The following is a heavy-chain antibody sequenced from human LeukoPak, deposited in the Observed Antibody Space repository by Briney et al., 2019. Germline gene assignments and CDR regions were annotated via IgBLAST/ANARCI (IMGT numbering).Heavy chain of an antibody. CDR3: ARGAAIPTRAGFDY. D-gene: IGHD6-25*01. CDR2: ISAYNGNT. V-gene: IGHV1-18*01. CDR1: GYTFTSDG. Sequence: ASVKVSCKASGYTFTSDGISWVRQAPGQGLEWMGWISAYNGNTNYAQKLQGRVTMTTDTSTSTAYMELRSLRSDDTAVYYCARGAAIPTRAGFDYWGQGTLVTVSS. J-gene: IGHJ4*02.